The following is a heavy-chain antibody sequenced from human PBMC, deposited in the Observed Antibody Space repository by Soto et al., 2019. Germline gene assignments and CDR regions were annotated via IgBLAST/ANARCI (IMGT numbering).Heavy chain of an antibody. CDR3: AGRSSSGSLGAFDI. CDR1: GFTFSSYG. Sequence: QVQLVESGGGVVQPGRSLRLSCAASGFTFSSYGMHWVRQAPGKGLEWVAVIWYDGSNKYYADSVKGRFTISRDNSKNTLYLQMSSLRAEDTAVYYCAGRSSSGSLGAFDIWGQGTMVTVSS. J-gene: IGHJ3*02. D-gene: IGHD3-10*01. V-gene: IGHV3-33*01. CDR2: IWYDGSNK.